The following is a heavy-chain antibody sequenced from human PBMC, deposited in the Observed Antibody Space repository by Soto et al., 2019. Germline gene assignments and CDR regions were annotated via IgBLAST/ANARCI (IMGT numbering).Heavy chain of an antibody. Sequence: GGSLRLSCAASGFTFSSYSMNWVRQAPGKGLEWVAYINSNRSQLYYVDSVKGRFTISRDNTKNPLYLQMNSLRAEDTALYYCTTLAMGPADDYWGQGALVTVSS. D-gene: IGHD2-2*01. V-gene: IGHV3-21*05. CDR2: INSNRSQL. CDR3: TTLAMGPADDY. J-gene: IGHJ4*02. CDR1: GFTFSSYS.